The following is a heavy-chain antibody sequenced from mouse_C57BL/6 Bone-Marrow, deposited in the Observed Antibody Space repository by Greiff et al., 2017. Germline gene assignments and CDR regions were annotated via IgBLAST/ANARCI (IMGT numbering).Heavy chain of an antibody. V-gene: IGHV5-9-1*02. CDR2: ISSGGDYI. D-gene: IGHD2-3*01. Sequence: EVQVVESGEGLVKPGGSLKLSCAASGFTFSSYAMSWVRQTPEKRLEWVAYISSGGDYIYYADTVKGRFTISRDNARNTLYLQMSSLKSEDTAMYYCTREGGWLSFDYWGQGTTLTVSS. CDR3: TREGGWLSFDY. J-gene: IGHJ2*01. CDR1: GFTFSSYA.